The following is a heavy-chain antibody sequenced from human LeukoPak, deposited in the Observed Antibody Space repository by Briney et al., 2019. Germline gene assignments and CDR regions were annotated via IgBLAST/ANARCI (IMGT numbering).Heavy chain of an antibody. D-gene: IGHD4-23*01. CDR2: IYSGGST. V-gene: IGHV3-53*01. CDR1: GFTVSSNY. CDR3: AVYYGGGYFDY. Sequence: GGSLRLSCAASGFTVSSNYMSWVRQAPGKGLEWVSVIYSGGSTYYADSVKGRFTISRDNSKNTLYLQMNSLRVEDTAVYYCAVYYGGGYFDYWGQGTLVTVSS. J-gene: IGHJ4*02.